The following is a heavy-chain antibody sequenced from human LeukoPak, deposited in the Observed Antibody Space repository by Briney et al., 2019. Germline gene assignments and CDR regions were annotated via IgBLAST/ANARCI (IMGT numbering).Heavy chain of an antibody. Sequence: GGSLRLSCAGSGFTFSNYNMNWVRQAPGKGLEWVSSITSSSSYIYYADSVKGRFTISRDNAKNSLYLHINSLRAEDTAVYYCARGLDNYGSGSSDWGQGTLVTVSS. CDR2: ITSSSSYI. V-gene: IGHV3-21*01. D-gene: IGHD3-10*01. J-gene: IGHJ4*02. CDR1: GFTFSNYN. CDR3: ARGLDNYGSGSSD.